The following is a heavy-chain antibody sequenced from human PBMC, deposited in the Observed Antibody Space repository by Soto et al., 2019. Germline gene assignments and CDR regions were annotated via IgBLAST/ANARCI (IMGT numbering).Heavy chain of an antibody. V-gene: IGHV4-34*01. J-gene: IGHJ6*02. CDR2: IYYSGST. Sequence: SETLSLTCAVYGGSFSGYYWSWIRQPPGEGLEWIGDIYYSGSTNYNPSLKSRVTISVDTSKNQFSLDLSSVTAADTAVYYCARSQGIAAAPMSYYYYGMDVWGQGTTVTVSS. CDR1: GGSFSGYY. D-gene: IGHD6-13*01. CDR3: ARSQGIAAAPMSYYYYGMDV.